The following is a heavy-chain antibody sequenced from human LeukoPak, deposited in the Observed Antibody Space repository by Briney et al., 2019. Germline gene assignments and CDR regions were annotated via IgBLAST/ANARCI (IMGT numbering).Heavy chain of an antibody. D-gene: IGHD2-2*01. Sequence: PGGSLRLSCAVSGFSFSSYWMHWGRQAPGKGLVWVSRINSDGSSTSYAHSVKGRFTISRDNAKNTLYLQMNSLRAEDTAVYYCASGCSSTSCHFDYWGQGTLVTVSS. CDR1: GFSFSSYW. CDR3: ASGCSSTSCHFDY. V-gene: IGHV3-74*01. CDR2: INSDGSST. J-gene: IGHJ4*02.